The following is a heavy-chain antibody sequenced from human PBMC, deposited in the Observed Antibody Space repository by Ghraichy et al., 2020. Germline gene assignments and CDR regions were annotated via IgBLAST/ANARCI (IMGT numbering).Heavy chain of an antibody. J-gene: IGHJ6*02. CDR2: ISSSSSYI. CDR3: AGGYCSGGSCYPYYYGMDV. Sequence: GEPLNISCAASGFTFSSYSMNWVRQAPGKGLEWVSSISSSSSYIYYADSVKGRFTISRDNAKNSLYLQMNSLRAEDTAVYYCAGGYCSGGSCYPYYYGMDVWGQGTTVTVSS. V-gene: IGHV3-21*01. D-gene: IGHD2-15*01. CDR1: GFTFSSYS.